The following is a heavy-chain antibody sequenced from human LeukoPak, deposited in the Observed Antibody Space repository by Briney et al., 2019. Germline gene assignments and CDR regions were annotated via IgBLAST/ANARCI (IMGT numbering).Heavy chain of an antibody. J-gene: IGHJ3*02. CDR2: INSDGSST. CDR3: TRGSVVAPISASDI. V-gene: IGHV3-74*01. CDR1: GFTFSSHW. Sequence: PGGSLRLSCAASGFTFSSHWMHWVRQAPGKGLLWISLINSDGSSTTYADSVKGRFTISRDNAKNTLYLQMDSLRAEDTAVYYYTRGSVVAPISASDIWGQGTMVTVSS. D-gene: IGHD2-21*02.